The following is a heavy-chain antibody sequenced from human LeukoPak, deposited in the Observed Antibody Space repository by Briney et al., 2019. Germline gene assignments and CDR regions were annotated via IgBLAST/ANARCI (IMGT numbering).Heavy chain of an antibody. J-gene: IGHJ4*02. CDR3: ARGSGGYSGYADY. D-gene: IGHD5-12*01. CDR1: RFTVCSNY. Sequence: GTLRLSCAASRFTVCSNYMSWLPQAPGKGREGVSVIYSGGSTYYADSVKGRFTISRDNSKNTLYLQMNSLRDEDTAVYYCARGSGGYSGYADYWGQGTLVTVSS. V-gene: IGHV3-53*01. CDR2: IYSGGST.